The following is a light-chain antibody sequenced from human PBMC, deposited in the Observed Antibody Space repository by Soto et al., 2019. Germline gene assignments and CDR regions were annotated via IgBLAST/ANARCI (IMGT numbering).Light chain of an antibody. V-gene: IGKV3-20*01. Sequence: EIVLTQSPGTMSLSPGESATLSCKASESIYINSFAWYYQKPGQPPRLLIYGASTRATGIPDRFSGSGSGKEFGLRNGRLESEESGRYYCQQFWSSPLPLGPGTRVDIK. CDR3: QQFWSSPLP. CDR2: GAS. J-gene: IGKJ3*01. CDR1: ESIYINS.